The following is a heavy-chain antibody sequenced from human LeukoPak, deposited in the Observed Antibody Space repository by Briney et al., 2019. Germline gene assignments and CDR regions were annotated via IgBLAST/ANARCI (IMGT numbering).Heavy chain of an antibody. CDR1: GYTFTGYY. CDR3: ARDPTTQTFDY. J-gene: IGHJ4*02. D-gene: IGHD4-11*01. CDR2: INPNSGDT. V-gene: IGHV1-2*02. Sequence: ASVKVSCKASGYTFTGYYMHWVRQAPGQGLEWMGWINPNSGDTNYAQKFQGRVTMTRDTSISTAYMELSRLGSDDTAVYYCARDPTTQTFDYWGQGTLVTVSS.